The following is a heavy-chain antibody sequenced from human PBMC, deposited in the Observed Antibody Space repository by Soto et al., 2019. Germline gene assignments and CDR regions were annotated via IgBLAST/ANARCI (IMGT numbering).Heavy chain of an antibody. D-gene: IGHD3-10*01. Sequence: SETLSLTCAVYGGSFSGYYWSWIRQPPGKGLEWIGEINHSGSTNYNPSLKSRVTISVDTSKNQFSLKLRSLRSEDTAVYYCARDGEPMVRGVITQKKNWFDPWGQGTLVTVSS. J-gene: IGHJ5*02. CDR3: ARDGEPMVRGVITQKKNWFDP. V-gene: IGHV4-34*01. CDR2: INHSGST. CDR1: GGSFSGYY.